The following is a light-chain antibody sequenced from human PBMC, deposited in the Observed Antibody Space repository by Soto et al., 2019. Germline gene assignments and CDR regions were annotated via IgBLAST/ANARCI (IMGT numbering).Light chain of an antibody. V-gene: IGLV2-14*03. CDR1: SGDVGGYNF. J-gene: IGLJ2*01. CDR3: SSYTSSSTLVV. CDR2: DVS. Sequence: QSALTQPRSVSGSPGQSVTISCTGTSGDVGGYNFVSWYQQHPGKAPTLMIFDVSQRPSGVSNRFSGSKSGNTASLTISGLQAEDEADYYCSSYTSSSTLVVFGGGTKLTVL.